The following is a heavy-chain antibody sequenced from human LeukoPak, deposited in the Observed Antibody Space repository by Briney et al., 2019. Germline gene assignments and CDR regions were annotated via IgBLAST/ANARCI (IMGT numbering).Heavy chain of an antibody. CDR1: GYTFTSYY. Sequence: GASVTVSCKASGYTFTSYYMHWVRQAPGQGLEWMGIINPSGGSTSYAQRFQGRVTMTRDMSTSTVYMELSSLRSEDTAVYYCARVGDYYDSSGYYYGFDYWGQGTLVTVSS. D-gene: IGHD3-22*01. J-gene: IGHJ4*02. V-gene: IGHV1-46*01. CDR3: ARVGDYYDSSGYYYGFDY. CDR2: INPSGGST.